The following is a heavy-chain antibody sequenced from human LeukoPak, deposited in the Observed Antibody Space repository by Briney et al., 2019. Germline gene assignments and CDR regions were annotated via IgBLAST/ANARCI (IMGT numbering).Heavy chain of an antibody. V-gene: IGHV3-23*01. J-gene: IGHJ4*02. CDR2: ISGSGGST. CDR1: GFTFSSYA. Sequence: GGSLRLSCAASGFTFSSYAISWVSQAPGKGLEWVSAISGSGGSTYYADSVKGRFTISRDNSKNTLYLQMNSLRAEDTAVYYCAKALDDFWSGSANNWGQGTLVTVSS. CDR3: AKALDDFWSGSANN. D-gene: IGHD3-3*01.